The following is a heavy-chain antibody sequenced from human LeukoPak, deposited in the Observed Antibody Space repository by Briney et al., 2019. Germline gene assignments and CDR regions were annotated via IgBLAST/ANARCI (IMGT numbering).Heavy chain of an antibody. V-gene: IGHV1-8*01. D-gene: IGHD6-13*01. CDR2: MNPNTGNT. Sequence: ASVKVSCKASGYTFTSYDINWVRQAPGQGLEWMGWMNPNTGNTGYTQKFQGRVTMTRNTSISTAYMELTSLRSEDTAVYYCARTGTRSFDWFDPWGQGTLVTVSS. CDR3: ARTGTRSFDWFDP. CDR1: GYTFTSYD. J-gene: IGHJ5*02.